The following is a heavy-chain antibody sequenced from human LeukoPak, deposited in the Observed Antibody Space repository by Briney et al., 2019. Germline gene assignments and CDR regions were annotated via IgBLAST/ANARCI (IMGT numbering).Heavy chain of an antibody. CDR1: GGSISSYY. J-gene: IGHJ5*02. D-gene: IGHD3-10*01. CDR3: ARSEVTMVRGVNWFDP. V-gene: IGHV4-59*01. CDR2: IYYSGST. Sequence: SETLSPTCTASGGSISSYYWSWIRQPPGKGLEWIGYIYYSGSTNYNPSLKSRVTISVDTSKNQFSLKLSSVTAADTAVYYCARSEVTMVRGVNWFDPWGQGTLVTVSS.